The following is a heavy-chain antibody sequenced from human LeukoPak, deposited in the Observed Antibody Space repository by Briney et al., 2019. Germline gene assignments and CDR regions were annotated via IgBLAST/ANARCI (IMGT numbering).Heavy chain of an antibody. Sequence: ASVKVSCKASGYTFTSYYMHWVRQATGQGLEWMGWMNPNSGNTGYAQKFQGRVTMTRNTSISTAYMELSSLRSEDTAVYYCARGADGSGSYYSFWGQGTLVTVSS. CDR3: ARGADGSGSYYSF. CDR1: GYTFTSYY. D-gene: IGHD3-10*01. V-gene: IGHV1-8*02. J-gene: IGHJ4*02. CDR2: MNPNSGNT.